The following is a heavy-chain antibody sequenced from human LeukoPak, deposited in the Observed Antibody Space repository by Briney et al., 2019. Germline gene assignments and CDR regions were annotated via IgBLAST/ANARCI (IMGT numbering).Heavy chain of an antibody. D-gene: IGHD3-22*01. V-gene: IGHV1-58*02. Sequence: SVKVSCKASGGTFSSYAISWVRQAPGQGLEWIGWIVVGSGNTSYAQKFQERVTITRDMSTSTAYMELSSLRSEDTAVYYCAAELNYYDSSGYGYWGQGTLVTVSS. CDR2: IVVGSGNT. J-gene: IGHJ4*02. CDR3: AAELNYYDSSGYGY. CDR1: GGTFSSYA.